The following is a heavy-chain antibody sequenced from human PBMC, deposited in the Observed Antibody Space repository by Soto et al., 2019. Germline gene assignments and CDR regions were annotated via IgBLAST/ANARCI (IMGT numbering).Heavy chain of an antibody. Sequence: GASVKVSCKASGYTFTSYYMHWVRQAPGQGLEWMGIINPSGGSTSYAQKFQGRVTMTRDTSTSTVYMELSSLRSEDTAVYYCATADRYSSSWYERRRFDPWGQGTLLTVSS. J-gene: IGHJ5*02. D-gene: IGHD6-13*01. CDR1: GYTFTSYY. CDR3: ATADRYSSSWYERRRFDP. CDR2: INPSGGST. V-gene: IGHV1-46*01.